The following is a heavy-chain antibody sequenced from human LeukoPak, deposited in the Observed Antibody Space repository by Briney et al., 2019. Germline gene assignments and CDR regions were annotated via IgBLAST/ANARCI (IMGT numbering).Heavy chain of an antibody. D-gene: IGHD3-16*01. CDR3: ARSYYDPLWGRGAYFDH. Sequence: GESLKISCKGSGYTFSTYWIGWVRQMPGKGLEWMGIIYPGDSNTKYSPSFRGQVTISADKSITTAYLQWDSLKSSDTAIYYCARSYYDPLWGRGAYFDHWGQGTLVTVSS. J-gene: IGHJ4*02. V-gene: IGHV5-51*01. CDR2: IYPGDSNT. CDR1: GYTFSTYW.